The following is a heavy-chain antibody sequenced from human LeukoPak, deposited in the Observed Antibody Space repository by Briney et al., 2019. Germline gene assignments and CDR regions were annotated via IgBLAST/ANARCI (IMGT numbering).Heavy chain of an antibody. J-gene: IGHJ6*02. CDR1: GFTFSTYA. D-gene: IGHD2-15*01. CDR2: ISYDGSNK. Sequence: PGRSLRLSCAASGFTFSTYAMHWVRQGPGKGLEWVAVISYDGSNKYYADSVKGRFTISRDNSKNTLYLQMNSLRAEDTAVYYCARGPPVVVVAATQAYYYGMDVWGQGTTVTVSS. V-gene: IGHV3-30-3*01. CDR3: ARGPPVVVVAATQAYYYGMDV.